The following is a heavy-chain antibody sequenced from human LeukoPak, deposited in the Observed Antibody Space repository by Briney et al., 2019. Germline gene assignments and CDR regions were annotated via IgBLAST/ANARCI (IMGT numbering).Heavy chain of an antibody. CDR2: ISYDGSNK. CDR1: GFTFSSYA. CDR3: TTDRFSLAYCGGDCYDNFDY. V-gene: IGHV3-30-3*01. D-gene: IGHD2-21*02. Sequence: GGSLRLSCAASGFTFSSYAMHWVRQAPGKGLEWVAVISYDGSNKYYADSVKGRFTISRDNSKNTLYLQMNSLKTEDTAVYYCTTDRFSLAYCGGDCYDNFDYWGQGTLVTVSS. J-gene: IGHJ4*02.